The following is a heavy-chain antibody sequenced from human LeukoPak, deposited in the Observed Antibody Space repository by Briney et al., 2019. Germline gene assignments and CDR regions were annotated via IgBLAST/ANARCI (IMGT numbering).Heavy chain of an antibody. D-gene: IGHD1-26*01. J-gene: IGHJ4*02. CDR3: AKAPIVGAPDY. CDR1: GFTFSSYG. V-gene: IGHV3-30*02. Sequence: GGSLRLSCAASGFTFSSYGMHWVRQAPGKGLEWVAFIRYDGNNAFYADSVKGRFTISRDNSKNTLYLQMNSLRAEDTAVYYCAKAPIVGAPDYWGQGTLVTVSS. CDR2: IRYDGNNA.